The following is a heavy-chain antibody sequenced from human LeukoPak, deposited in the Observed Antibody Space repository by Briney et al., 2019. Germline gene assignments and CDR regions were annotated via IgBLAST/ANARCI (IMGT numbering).Heavy chain of an antibody. J-gene: IGHJ5*02. CDR3: TRHTIVVPAANPDISYNWFDP. V-gene: IGHV3-73*01. CDR1: GFTFSGSA. D-gene: IGHD2-2*01. CDR2: IRSKANSYAT. Sequence: PGGSLRLSCAASGFTFSGSAMHWVRQASGKGLEWVGRIRSKANSYATAYAASVKGGFTISRDDSKNTAYLQMNSLKTEDTAVYYCTRHTIVVPAANPDISYNWFDPWGQGTLVTVSS.